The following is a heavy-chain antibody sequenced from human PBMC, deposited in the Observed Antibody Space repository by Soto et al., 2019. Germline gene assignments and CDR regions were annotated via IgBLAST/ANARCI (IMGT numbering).Heavy chain of an antibody. D-gene: IGHD2-2*01. CDR1: GFTFSNAW. CDR3: TTDPPLGYCSSTSCYAGAFDI. Sequence: GGSLRLSCAASGFTFSNAWMSWVRQAPGKGLEWVGRIKSKTDGGTTDYAAPVKGRFTISRDDSKNTLYLQMNSLKTEDTAVYYCTTDPPLGYCSSTSCYAGAFDIWGQGTMVTVSS. CDR2: IKSKTDGGTT. V-gene: IGHV3-15*01. J-gene: IGHJ3*02.